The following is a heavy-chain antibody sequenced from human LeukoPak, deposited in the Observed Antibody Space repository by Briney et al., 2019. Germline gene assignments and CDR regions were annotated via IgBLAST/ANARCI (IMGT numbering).Heavy chain of an antibody. CDR1: GYTFTSYG. CDR2: VSAYSGNT. Sequence: EASVKVSCKASGYTFTSYGISWVRQAPGQGLEWMGWVSAYSGNTNYAQKLQGRVTMTTDTSTSTAYMELRSLRSDDTAVYYCARSRTYYYDSSGYYLGFPYDYWGQGTLVTVSS. CDR3: ARSRTYYYDSSGYYLGFPYDY. D-gene: IGHD3-22*01. J-gene: IGHJ4*02. V-gene: IGHV1-18*01.